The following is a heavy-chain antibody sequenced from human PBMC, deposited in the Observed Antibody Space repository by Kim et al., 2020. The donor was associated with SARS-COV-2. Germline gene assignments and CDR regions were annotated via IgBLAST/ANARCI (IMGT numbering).Heavy chain of an antibody. CDR2: ISAYNGNT. CDR1: GYTFTSYG. CDR3: TREGIKQWLARVDYYYYGMDV. J-gene: IGHJ6*02. Sequence: ASVKVSCKASGYTFTSYGISWVRQAPGQGLEWMGWISAYNGNTNYAQKLQGRVTMTTDTSTSTAYMELRSLRSDDTAVYYCTREGIKQWLARVDYYYYGMDVSGQRTTVTVSS. D-gene: IGHD6-19*01. V-gene: IGHV1-18*04.